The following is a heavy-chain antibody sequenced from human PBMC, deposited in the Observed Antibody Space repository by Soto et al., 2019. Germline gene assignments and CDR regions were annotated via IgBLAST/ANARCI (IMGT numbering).Heavy chain of an antibody. Sequence: SVKVSCKASGFTFTSSAVQWVRQARGQRLEWIGWIVVGSGNTNYAQKFQERVTITRDMSTSTAYMELSSLRSEDTAVYYCAADKSDDILTGFVMDVWGQGTTVTVSS. CDR3: AADKSDDILTGFVMDV. J-gene: IGHJ6*02. CDR2: IVVGSGNT. V-gene: IGHV1-58*01. CDR1: GFTFTSSA. D-gene: IGHD3-9*01.